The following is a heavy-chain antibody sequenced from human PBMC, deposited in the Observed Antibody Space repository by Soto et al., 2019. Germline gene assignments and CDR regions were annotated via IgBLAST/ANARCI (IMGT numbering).Heavy chain of an antibody. J-gene: IGHJ4*02. Sequence: LRLSCAASGFTFSSYWIHWVRQAPGKGLVWVSGINIDGTSTSYADSVKGRFTISRDNAKNRLYMQMNSLRVEDTAVYYCASPKYSSGWYVGWGQGTLVTVSS. CDR2: INIDGTST. V-gene: IGHV3-74*01. CDR1: GFTFSSYW. D-gene: IGHD6-19*01. CDR3: ASPKYSSGWYVG.